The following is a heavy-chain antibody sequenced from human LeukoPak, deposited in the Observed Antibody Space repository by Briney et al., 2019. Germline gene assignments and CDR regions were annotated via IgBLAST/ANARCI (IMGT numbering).Heavy chain of an antibody. CDR1: GNTITSYY. Sequence: ASEKVSCKASGNTITSYYMHRVRQASGQWLEWMGIINPSGGSTSYAQKFQDRVTMTRDTSTSTVYMELSSLRSEDTAVYYCARAFNQYYFDYWGQGTLVTVSS. J-gene: IGHJ4*02. D-gene: IGHD1-14*01. CDR2: INPSGGST. V-gene: IGHV1-46*01. CDR3: ARAFNQYYFDY.